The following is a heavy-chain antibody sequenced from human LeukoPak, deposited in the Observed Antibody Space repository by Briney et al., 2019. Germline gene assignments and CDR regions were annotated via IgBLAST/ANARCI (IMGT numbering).Heavy chain of an antibody. D-gene: IGHD3-10*01. CDR2: IYYSGST. CDR3: ARNIRDGSGRLSPLFDY. Sequence: SETLSFTCTVSGGSISSSSYYWGWIRQPPGKGLEWIGSIYYSGSTYYNPSLKSRVTISVDTSKNQISLKLSSVTAADTAVYYCARNIRDGSGRLSPLFDYWGQGTLVTVSS. V-gene: IGHV4-39*01. J-gene: IGHJ4*02. CDR1: GGSISSSSYY.